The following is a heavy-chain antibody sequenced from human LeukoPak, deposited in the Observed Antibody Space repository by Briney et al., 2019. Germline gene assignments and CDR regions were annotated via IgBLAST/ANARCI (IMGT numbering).Heavy chain of an antibody. CDR1: GFTFSSYA. CDR3: ARGMGTSRDGYNSGFDY. D-gene: IGHD5-24*01. Sequence: PGGSLRLSCAASGFTFSSYAMHWVRQAPGKGLEWVAVISYDGSNKYYADSVKGRFTISRDNSKNTLYLQMNSLRAEDTAVYYCARGMGTSRDGYNSGFDYWGQGTLVTVSS. J-gene: IGHJ4*02. V-gene: IGHV3-30-3*01. CDR2: ISYDGSNK.